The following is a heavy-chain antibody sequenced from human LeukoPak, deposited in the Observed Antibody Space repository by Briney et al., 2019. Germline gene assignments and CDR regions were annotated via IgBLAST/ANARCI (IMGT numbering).Heavy chain of an antibody. CDR2: INHSGRT. CDR3: AGHHPRNTVDF. Sequence: SETLSLTCAVYGGSFSTYSWSWIRQPPGKGLEWIGEINHSGRTNYNPSLKSRVTISVDTSKNQFSLRLSSVTAADTAVYYCAGHHPRNTVDFWGQGTLVTVSS. CDR1: GGSFSTYS. D-gene: IGHD2/OR15-2a*01. V-gene: IGHV4-34*01. J-gene: IGHJ4*02.